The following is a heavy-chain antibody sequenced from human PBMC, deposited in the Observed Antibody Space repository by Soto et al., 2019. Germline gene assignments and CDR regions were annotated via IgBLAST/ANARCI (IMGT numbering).Heavy chain of an antibody. J-gene: IGHJ3*02. CDR1: GFTFSSYA. CDR3: AKDLTIFGVVPDAFDI. V-gene: IGHV3-23*01. CDR2: ISGSGGST. Sequence: GGSLSLSCAASGFTFSSYAMSWVRQAPGKGLEWVSAISGSGGSTYYADSVKGRFTISRDNSKNTLYLQMNSLRAEDTAVYYCAKDLTIFGVVPDAFDIWGQGTMVTVSS. D-gene: IGHD3-3*01.